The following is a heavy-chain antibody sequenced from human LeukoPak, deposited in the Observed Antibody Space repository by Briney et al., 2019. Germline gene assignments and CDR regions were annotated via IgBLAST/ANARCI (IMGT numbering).Heavy chain of an antibody. CDR1: GFTFSSYW. Sequence: PGGSLRLSCAASGFTFSSYWMSWVRQAPGKGLEWVANIKQDGSEKYYVDSVKGRFTISRDNAKNSLFLQMNSLRAEDTAVYYCAKVWGRGSSWYYYMDVWGKGTTVTVSS. D-gene: IGHD6-13*01. CDR2: IKQDGSEK. V-gene: IGHV3-7*01. J-gene: IGHJ6*03. CDR3: AKVWGRGSSWYYYMDV.